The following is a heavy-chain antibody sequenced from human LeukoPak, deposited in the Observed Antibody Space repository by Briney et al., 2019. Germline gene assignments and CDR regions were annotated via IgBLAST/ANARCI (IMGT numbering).Heavy chain of an antibody. V-gene: IGHV4-39*01. CDR2: IYYSGSI. CDR1: GGSISSSSYY. CDR3: ARLDVGGEGSLFDY. D-gene: IGHD3-10*01. J-gene: IGHJ4*02. Sequence: SETLSLTCTVSGGSISSSSYYWGWIRQPPGKGLEWIGSIYYSGSIYYNPSLKSRVTVSVDTSKNQFSLKLSSVTAADTAVYYCARLDVGGEGSLFDYWGQGTLVTVSS.